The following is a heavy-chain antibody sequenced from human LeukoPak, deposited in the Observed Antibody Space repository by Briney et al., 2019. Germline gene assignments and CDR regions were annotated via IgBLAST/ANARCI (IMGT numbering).Heavy chain of an antibody. D-gene: IGHD3-3*01. CDR3: ATYYDFWSGSKRFDY. CDR1: GFPFSSYA. Sequence: GSLSLSCAASGFPFSSYAMSWVRQAPGKGLEWVSAISGSGGSTYYADSVKGRFTISRDNSKNTLYLQMNSLRAEDTAVYYCATYYDFWSGSKRFDYWGQGTLVTVSS. CDR2: ISGSGGST. V-gene: IGHV3-23*01. J-gene: IGHJ4*02.